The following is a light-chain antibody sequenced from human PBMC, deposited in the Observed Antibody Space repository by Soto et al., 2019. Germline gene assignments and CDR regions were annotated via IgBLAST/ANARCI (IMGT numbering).Light chain of an antibody. J-gene: IGKJ3*01. V-gene: IGKV3-20*01. CDR3: QQYGSSPVT. CDR2: GAS. Sequence: EIVLTQSPGTLALSPGDRATLSCRASQSVSSNYLAWHQQKPGQAPRLLIYGASSRATGIPDRFSGSGSGTDFTLTISGLEPEDFAVYYCQQYGSSPVTFGPGTKVDIK. CDR1: QSVSSNY.